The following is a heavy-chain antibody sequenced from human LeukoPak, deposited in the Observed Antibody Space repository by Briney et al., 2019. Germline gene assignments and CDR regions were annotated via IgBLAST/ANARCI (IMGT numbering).Heavy chain of an antibody. V-gene: IGHV3-30-3*01. CDR3: ARDWGVDS. CDR2: TSYDGSNK. CDR1: GFTFSIYT. Sequence: PGESLRLSCAASGFTFSIYTMVWVRQAPGKGLEWVAVTSYDGSNKYYADSVKGRFTISRDNSNNTLYLQMNSLRAEDTAVYYCARDWGVDSWGQGTLVTVSS. J-gene: IGHJ4*02. D-gene: IGHD3-10*01.